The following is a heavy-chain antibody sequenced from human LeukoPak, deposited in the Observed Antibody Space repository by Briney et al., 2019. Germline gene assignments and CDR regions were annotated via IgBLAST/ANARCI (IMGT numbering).Heavy chain of an antibody. CDR2: ISGSGGST. V-gene: IGHV3-23*01. Sequence: GGSLRLSCAASGFSLSSYAMTWVRQAPGKGLEWVSGISGSGGSTYYADSVKGRFTISRDNSKNTLYLQMNSLRAEDTAVYYCARGYSSGWWGYYFDYWGQGTLVTVSS. CDR3: ARGYSSGWWGYYFDY. CDR1: GFSLSSYA. J-gene: IGHJ4*02. D-gene: IGHD6-19*01.